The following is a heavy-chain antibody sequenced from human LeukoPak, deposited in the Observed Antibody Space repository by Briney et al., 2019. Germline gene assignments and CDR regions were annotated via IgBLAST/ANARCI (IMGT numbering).Heavy chain of an antibody. V-gene: IGHV3-30*04. D-gene: IGHD1-26*01. CDR3: ARALWGGKWELLPLDH. J-gene: IGHJ4*02. Sequence: PGGSLRLSCAASGFTFNNYAMHWVRQAPGKGLEWVAVISYDGGSKYYADSVKGRFTISRDNSKNTLYLRMTSLRAEDTAVHYCARALWGGKWELLPLDHWGQGTLVTVSS. CDR2: ISYDGGSK. CDR1: GFTFNNYA.